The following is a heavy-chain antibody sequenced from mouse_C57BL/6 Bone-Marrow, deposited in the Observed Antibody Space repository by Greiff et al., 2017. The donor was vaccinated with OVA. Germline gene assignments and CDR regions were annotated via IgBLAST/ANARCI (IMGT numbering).Heavy chain of an antibody. CDR2: ISSGSSTI. D-gene: IGHD4-1*01. CDR1: GFTFSDYG. CDR3: ARLTYYLDY. J-gene: IGHJ2*01. Sequence: EVHLVESGGGLVKPGGSLKLSCAASGFTFSDYGMHWVRQAPGKGLEWVAYISSGSSTIYYEDTVKGRFTISRDNAKNTLFLQMTSLRSEDTAMYYCARLTYYLDYWGQGTTLTVSS. V-gene: IGHV5-17*01.